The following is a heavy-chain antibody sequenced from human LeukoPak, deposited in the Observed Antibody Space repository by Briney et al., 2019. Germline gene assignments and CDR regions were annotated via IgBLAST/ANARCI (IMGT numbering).Heavy chain of an antibody. CDR3: EADDSSHDY. D-gene: IGHD3-22*01. CDR2: IKQDVSEN. CDR1: GFTFSSYW. J-gene: IGHJ4*02. V-gene: IGHV3-7*01. Sequence: PGGSLRLSCAASGFTFSSYWMSWVRQAPGKGLEWVANIKQDVSENYYVDSVKGRFTISRDNAKNSLYLQMNSLRAEDTAVYYCEADDSSHDYWGQGTLVTVSS.